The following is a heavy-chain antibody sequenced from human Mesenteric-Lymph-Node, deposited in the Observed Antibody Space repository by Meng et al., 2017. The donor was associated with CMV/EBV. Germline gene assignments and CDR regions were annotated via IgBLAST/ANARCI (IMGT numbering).Heavy chain of an antibody. D-gene: IGHD1-1*01. V-gene: IGHV1-8*03. CDR2: MNPNSGNT. CDR3: ARRSGTSGTTRWFDP. J-gene: IGHJ5*02. Sequence: ASVKVSCKASGYSFTNYDINWVRQATGQGLEWMGWMNPNSGNTGYAQKFQGRVTITRNTSITTAYIELSSLTSEDTAVYFCARRSGTSGTTRWFDPWGQGTLVTVSS. CDR1: GYSFTNYD.